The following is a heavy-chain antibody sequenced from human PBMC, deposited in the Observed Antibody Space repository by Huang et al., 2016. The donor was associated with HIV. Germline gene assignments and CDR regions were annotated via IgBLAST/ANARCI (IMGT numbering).Heavy chain of an antibody. V-gene: IGHV3-30*02. D-gene: IGHD5-12*01. Sequence: QVQLVESGGGVVQPGGSLRLSCGASGFLFDNFGMHWVRQAPGKGLEWVALIRSDGSNEYNGESVKGRFSIARDNFENMVYLQMNSLGDGDTAIYYCARAVDGFNSKGFYMDVWGKGTAVIVSS. CDR1: GFLFDNFG. J-gene: IGHJ6*03. CDR2: IRSDGSNE. CDR3: ARAVDGFNSKGFYMDV.